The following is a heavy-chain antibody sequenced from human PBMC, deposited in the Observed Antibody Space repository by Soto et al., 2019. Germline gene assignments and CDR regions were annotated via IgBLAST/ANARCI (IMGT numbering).Heavy chain of an antibody. Sequence: VQLVQSGAEVKKPGSSVKVSCRASGGTFSSHALSWVRQAPGQGLEWMGGIIPIFGATNYAQEFRGRVTITADKSTSPAYMELSSLRSEDTAVYYCARGDGGESSGWPTYQYYGMDVWGQGTTVTVSS. CDR2: IIPIFGAT. V-gene: IGHV1-69*06. CDR1: GGTFSSHA. J-gene: IGHJ6*02. D-gene: IGHD6-19*01. CDR3: ARGDGGESSGWPTYQYYGMDV.